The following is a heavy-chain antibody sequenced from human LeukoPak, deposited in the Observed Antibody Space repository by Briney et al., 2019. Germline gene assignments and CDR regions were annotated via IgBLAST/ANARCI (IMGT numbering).Heavy chain of an antibody. Sequence: GASVKVSCKASGYTFTSYDINWVRQAAGQGLEWMGWMYPNSGNTGYAQKFQGRVTMTRNVSISTAYMELSSLDSEDTAMYYCARGTGYGSGSRDYWGQGTLVAVSS. CDR1: GYTFTSYD. D-gene: IGHD3-10*01. CDR3: ARGTGYGSGSRDY. J-gene: IGHJ4*02. CDR2: MYPNSGNT. V-gene: IGHV1-8*01.